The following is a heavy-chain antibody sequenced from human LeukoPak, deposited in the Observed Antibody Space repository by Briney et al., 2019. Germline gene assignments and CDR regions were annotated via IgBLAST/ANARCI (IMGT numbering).Heavy chain of an antibody. CDR3: ARSGGNYYSI. V-gene: IGHV5-51*01. CDR2: IYPGDSDT. Sequence: GESLKISCKGSGYRFTSYWIGWVRQMPGKGLEWMGIIYPGDSDTIYSSSFQGQVTISADKSTSTANLQWSSLKASDTAMYYCARSGGNYYSIWGQGTMVTVSS. D-gene: IGHD3-22*01. CDR1: GYRFTSYW. J-gene: IGHJ3*02.